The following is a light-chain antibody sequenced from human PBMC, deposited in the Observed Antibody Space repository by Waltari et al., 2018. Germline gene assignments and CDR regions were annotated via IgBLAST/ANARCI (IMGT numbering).Light chain of an antibody. CDR3: LAWDDSLNGHVI. Sequence: QSLLTQPPSASGTPGQTVTISCSGTWSNIGTNVVSWYQQLPGTAPKLLIHSNNQRPSGVPDRFSCSKSGTSASLAISGLQSADEADYYCLAWDDSLNGHVIFGGGTKLTVL. J-gene: IGLJ2*01. CDR2: SNN. V-gene: IGLV1-44*01. CDR1: WSNIGTNV.